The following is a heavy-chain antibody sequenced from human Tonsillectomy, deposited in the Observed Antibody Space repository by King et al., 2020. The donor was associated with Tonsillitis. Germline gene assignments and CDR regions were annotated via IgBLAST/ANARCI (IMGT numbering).Heavy chain of an antibody. D-gene: IGHD6-13*01. CDR1: GFSLSTTGVG. CDR3: AHRPIAAAGVPWAFDY. V-gene: IGHV2-5*02. Sequence: ITLKESGPTLVKATQTLTLTCTFSGFSLSTTGVGVGWIRQPPGKALEWLALIYWDDDKRYSPSLKSRLTITKNTSKNQVVLTMTNMDPVDTATYYCAHRPIAAAGVPWAFDYWGQGTLVTVSS. J-gene: IGHJ4*02. CDR2: IYWDDDK.